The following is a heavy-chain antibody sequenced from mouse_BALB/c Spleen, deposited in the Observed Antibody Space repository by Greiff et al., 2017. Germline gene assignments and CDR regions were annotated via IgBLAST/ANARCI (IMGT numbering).Heavy chain of an antibody. CDR1: GYTFTSYW. Sequence: VQLQQSGAELARPGASVKLSCKASGYTFTSYWMQWVKQRPGQGLEWIGAIYPGDGDTRYTQKFKGKATLTADKSSSTAYMQLSSLASEDSAVYYCARSNGYAMDYWGQGTSVTVSS. CDR3: ARSNGYAMDY. J-gene: IGHJ4*01. CDR2: IYPGDGDT. V-gene: IGHV1-87*01.